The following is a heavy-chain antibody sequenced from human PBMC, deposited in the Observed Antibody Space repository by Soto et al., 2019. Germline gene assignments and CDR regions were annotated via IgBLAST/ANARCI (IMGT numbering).Heavy chain of an antibody. D-gene: IGHD2-15*01. CDR2: INHSGST. CDR1: GGSFSGYY. CDR3: ARAYRYCSGGSCYSSQVDNWFDP. V-gene: IGHV4-34*01. J-gene: IGHJ5*02. Sequence: SETLSLTCAVYGGSFSGYYWSWIRQPPGKGLEWIGEINHSGSTNYNPSLKSRVTISVDTSKNQFSLKLSSVTAADTAVYYCARAYRYCSGGSCYSSQVDNWFDPWGQGTLVTVSS.